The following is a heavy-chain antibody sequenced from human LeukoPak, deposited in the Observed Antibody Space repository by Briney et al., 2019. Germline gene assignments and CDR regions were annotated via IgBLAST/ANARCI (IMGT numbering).Heavy chain of an antibody. D-gene: IGHD6-19*01. CDR3: ASRYSSSHWYFDY. J-gene: IGHJ4*02. Sequence: QPGGSLRLSCAASGFTFSSYSMNWVRQAPGKGLEWVSYISSSSSTIYYADSVKGRFTISRDNAKNSLYLQMNSLRAEDTAVYYCASRYSSSHWYFDYWGQGTLVTVSS. CDR1: GFTFSSYS. CDR2: ISSSSSTI. V-gene: IGHV3-48*04.